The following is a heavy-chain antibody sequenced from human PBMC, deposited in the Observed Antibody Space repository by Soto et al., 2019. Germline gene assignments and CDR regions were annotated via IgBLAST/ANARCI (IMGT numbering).Heavy chain of an antibody. V-gene: IGHV4-59*01. J-gene: IGHJ5*02. Sequence: SETLSLTCTVSGGSISSYYWSWIRQPPGKGLEWIGYIYYSGSTNYNPSLKSRVTISVDTSKNQFSLKLSSVTAADTAVYYCARRLPSGIAARPGWFDPWGQGALVTVSS. CDR3: ARRLPSGIAARPGWFDP. D-gene: IGHD6-6*01. CDR1: GGSISSYY. CDR2: IYYSGST.